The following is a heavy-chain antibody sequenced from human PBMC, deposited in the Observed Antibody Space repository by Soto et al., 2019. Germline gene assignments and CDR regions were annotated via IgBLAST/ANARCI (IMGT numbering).Heavy chain of an antibody. D-gene: IGHD1-26*01. V-gene: IGHV3-23*01. CDR2: ISVSGGST. Sequence: EVPLLESGGGLLQPGGPLSLPGAASGFTFSSKAIRWVRQAPVKGLGWVSAISVSGGSTYYADSVKGRFTISRDSSKNTLYLQMNSLRAEDTAVYYCARRGSGSDYDYWGQGTLVTVSS. CDR1: GFTFSSKA. J-gene: IGHJ4*02. CDR3: ARRGSGSDYDY.